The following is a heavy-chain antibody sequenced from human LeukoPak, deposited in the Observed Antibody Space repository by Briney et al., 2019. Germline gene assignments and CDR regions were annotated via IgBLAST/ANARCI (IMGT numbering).Heavy chain of an antibody. D-gene: IGHD3-22*01. CDR2: INPNSGGT. Sequence: ASVKVSCKASGGTFSSYAISWVRQAPGQGLEWMGWINPNSGGTNYAQKFQGWVTMTRDTSISTAYMELSRLRSDDTAVYYCARVSDDSSGVDAFDIWGQGTMVTVSS. V-gene: IGHV1-2*04. CDR3: ARVSDDSSGVDAFDI. J-gene: IGHJ3*02. CDR1: GGTFSSYA.